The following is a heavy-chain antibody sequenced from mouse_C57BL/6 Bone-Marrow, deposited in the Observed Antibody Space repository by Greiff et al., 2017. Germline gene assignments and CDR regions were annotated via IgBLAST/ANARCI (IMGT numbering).Heavy chain of an antibody. V-gene: IGHV1-52*01. CDR3: ARSITTVNYAMDY. D-gene: IGHD1-1*01. J-gene: IGHJ4*01. CDR2: IDPSDSET. Sequence: QVHVKQSGAELVRPGSSVKLSCKASGYTFTSYWMHWVKQRPIQGLEWIGNIDPSDSETHYNQKFKDKATLTVDKSSSTAYMQLSSLTSEDSAVYYCARSITTVNYAMDYWGQGTSVTVSS. CDR1: GYTFTSYW.